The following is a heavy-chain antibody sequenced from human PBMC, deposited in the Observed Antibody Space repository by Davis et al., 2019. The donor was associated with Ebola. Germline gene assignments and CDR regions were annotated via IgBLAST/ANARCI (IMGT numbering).Heavy chain of an antibody. J-gene: IGHJ5*02. CDR3: ARVGGS. V-gene: IGHV3-30-3*01. CDR2: ISYDGSNK. D-gene: IGHD2-15*01. CDR1: GFTFSSYA. Sequence: GESLKISCAASGFTFSSYAMHWVRQAPGKGLEWVAVISYDGSNKYYADSVKGRFTISRDNSKNTLYLQMNSLRAEDTAVYYCARVGGSWGQGTLVTVSS.